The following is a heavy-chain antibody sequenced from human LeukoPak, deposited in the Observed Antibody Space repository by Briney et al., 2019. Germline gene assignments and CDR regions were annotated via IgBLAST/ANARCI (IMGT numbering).Heavy chain of an antibody. CDR1: GGTFSSYA. D-gene: IGHD3-22*01. V-gene: IGHV1-69*13. CDR2: IIPIFGTA. J-gene: IGHJ4*02. Sequence: SVKASCKASGGTFSSYAISWVRQAPGQGLEWMGGIIPIFGTANYAQKFQGRVTITADESTSTAYMELSSLRSEDTAVYYRARSKYDSSGYYHGTIDYWGQGTLVTVSS. CDR3: ARSKYDSSGYYHGTIDY.